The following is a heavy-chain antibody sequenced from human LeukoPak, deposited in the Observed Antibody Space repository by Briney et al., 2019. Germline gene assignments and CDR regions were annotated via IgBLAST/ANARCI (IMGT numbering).Heavy chain of an antibody. CDR2: ISSSSSYI. CDR1: GFTFSSYS. CDR3: ARINGSRLDY. D-gene: IGHD3-10*01. J-gene: IGHJ4*01. V-gene: IGHV3-21*04. Sequence: GGSLRLSCAASGFTFSSYSMNWVRQAPGKGLEWVSSISSSSSYIYYADSVKGRFTISRDNAKNSLYLQMASLRAEDTAVYYCARINGSRLDYWGRGTLVTVSS.